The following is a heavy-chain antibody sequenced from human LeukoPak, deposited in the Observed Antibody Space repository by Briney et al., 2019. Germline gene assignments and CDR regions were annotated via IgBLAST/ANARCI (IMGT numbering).Heavy chain of an antibody. CDR2: IIHSGST. V-gene: IGHV4-34*12. CDR3: ASTHSSLLWFGELSRRFDY. Sequence: SETLSLTCAVYGGSFSGYYWSWIRQPPGKGLEWIGEIIHSGSTNYNPSLKSRVTISRDTSKNQFSLKLSSVTAADTAVYYCASTHSSLLWFGELSRRFDYWGQGTLVTVSS. CDR1: GGSFSGYY. J-gene: IGHJ4*02. D-gene: IGHD3-10*01.